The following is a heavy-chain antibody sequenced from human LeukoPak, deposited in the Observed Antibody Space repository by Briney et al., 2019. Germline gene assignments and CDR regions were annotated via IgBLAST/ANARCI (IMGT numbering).Heavy chain of an antibody. Sequence: KPSGTLSLTCTVSGGSISSYYWSWIRQPPGKGLEWIGYIYYSGSTNYNPSLKSRVTISVDTSKNQFSLKLSSVTAADTAVYYCARSGGMIVVPRPFDYWGQGTLVTVSS. D-gene: IGHD3-22*01. CDR3: ARSGGMIVVPRPFDY. V-gene: IGHV4-59*08. CDR1: GGSISSYY. CDR2: IYYSGST. J-gene: IGHJ4*02.